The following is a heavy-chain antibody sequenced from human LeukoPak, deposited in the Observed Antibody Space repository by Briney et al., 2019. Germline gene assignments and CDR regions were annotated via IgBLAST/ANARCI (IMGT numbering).Heavy chain of an antibody. CDR1: GGSISSYY. V-gene: IGHV4-59*01. D-gene: IGHD5-18*01. CDR3: ARGEPGYSYGAVRGSSPLGY. J-gene: IGHJ4*02. Sequence: SETLSLTCTVSGGSISSYYWSWIRQPPGKGLEWIGYIYYSGSTNYNPSLKSRVTISVDTSKNQFSLKLSSVTAADTAVYYCARGEPGYSYGAVRGSSPLGYWGQGTLVTVSS. CDR2: IYYSGST.